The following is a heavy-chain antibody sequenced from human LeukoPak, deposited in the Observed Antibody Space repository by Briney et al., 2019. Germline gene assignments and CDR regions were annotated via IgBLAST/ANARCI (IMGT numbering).Heavy chain of an antibody. CDR3: ARYLWFGELFDTGDWFDP. CDR2: IKQDGSEK. J-gene: IGHJ5*02. CDR1: GFTFSSYW. D-gene: IGHD3-10*01. Sequence: PGGSLRLSCAASGFTFSSYWMSWVGQAPGKGLEWVANIKQDGSEKYYVDSVKGRFTISRDNAKNSLYLQMNSLRAEDTAVYYCARYLWFGELFDTGDWFDPWGQGTLVTVSS. V-gene: IGHV3-7*01.